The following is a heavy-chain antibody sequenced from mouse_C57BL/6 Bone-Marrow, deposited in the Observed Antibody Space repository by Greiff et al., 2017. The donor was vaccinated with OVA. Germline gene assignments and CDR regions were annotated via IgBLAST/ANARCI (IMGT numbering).Heavy chain of an antibody. CDR2: ISSGGSYT. Sequence: EVKLVESGGDLVKPGGSLKLSCAASGFTFSSYGMSWVRQTPDKRLEWVATISSGGSYTYYPDSVKGRFTISRDNAKNTLYLQMSSLKSEDTAMYYCARPPSKYYAMDYWGQGTSVTVSS. CDR3: ARPPSKYYAMDY. V-gene: IGHV5-6*01. CDR1: GFTFSSYG. J-gene: IGHJ4*01.